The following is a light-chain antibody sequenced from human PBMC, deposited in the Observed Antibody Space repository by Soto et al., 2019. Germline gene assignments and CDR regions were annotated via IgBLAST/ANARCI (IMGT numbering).Light chain of an antibody. Sequence: IVLTQSPATLSLSPGERATLSCRASLSVGSSLAWYQQKPGQAPRLLIHDASNRATGIPVRFSGGGSGTDFTLTISSLEPEDFAVYYCQQRGNWPPAFGQGTRLEIK. CDR1: LSVGSS. CDR3: QQRGNWPPA. CDR2: DAS. J-gene: IGKJ5*01. V-gene: IGKV3-11*01.